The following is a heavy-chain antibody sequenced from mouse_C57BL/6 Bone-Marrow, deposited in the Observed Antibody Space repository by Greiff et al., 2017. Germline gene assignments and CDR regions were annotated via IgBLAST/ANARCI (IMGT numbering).Heavy chain of an antibody. D-gene: IGHD1-1*02. CDR3: ASEGWRGAMDY. Sequence: VQLQQPGAELVKPGASVKLSCKASGYTFTSYWMQWVKQRPGQGLEWIGEIDPSDSYNNYNQKFKGKATLTVDTSSSTAYMQLSSLTSEDSAVYYCASEGWRGAMDYWGQGTSVTVSS. V-gene: IGHV1-50*01. J-gene: IGHJ4*01. CDR1: GYTFTSYW. CDR2: IDPSDSYN.